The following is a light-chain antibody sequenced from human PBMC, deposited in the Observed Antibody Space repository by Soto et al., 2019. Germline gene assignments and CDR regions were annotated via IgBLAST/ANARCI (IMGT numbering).Light chain of an antibody. CDR3: SSYAGINNFDVV. V-gene: IGLV2-8*01. CDR2: EVS. CDR1: SSDVGRYNY. Sequence: QSALTQPPSASGSPGQSVTISCTGTSSDVGRYNYVSWYQQHPGKAPKLMIYEVSKRPSGIPDRFSGSKFGNTASLTVSGLQAEDEAHYYCSSYAGINNFDVVFGGGTKL. J-gene: IGLJ2*01.